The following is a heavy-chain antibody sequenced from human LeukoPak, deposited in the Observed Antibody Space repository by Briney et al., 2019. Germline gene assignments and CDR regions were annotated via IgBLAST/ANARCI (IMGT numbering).Heavy chain of an antibody. CDR1: GFTFSSYA. V-gene: IGHV3-23*01. CDR3: AKNYDYVWGSYRLGYYFDY. Sequence: GGSLRLSCAASGFTFSSYAMSWVRQAPGKGLEWVSGISGSGGSTYYVDSVKGRFTISRDNSKNTLYMQMNSLRAEDTAVYYCAKNYDYVWGSYRLGYYFDYWGQGTLVTVSS. D-gene: IGHD3-16*02. J-gene: IGHJ4*02. CDR2: ISGSGGST.